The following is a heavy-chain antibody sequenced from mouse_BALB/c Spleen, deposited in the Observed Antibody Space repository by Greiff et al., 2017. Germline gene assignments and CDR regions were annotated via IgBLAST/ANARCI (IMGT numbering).Heavy chain of an antibody. CDR2: IDPENGNT. CDR3: AGRSRGYFDY. CDR1: GFNIKDYY. J-gene: IGHJ2*01. V-gene: IGHV14-1*02. D-gene: IGHD3-3*01. Sequence: VQLQQSGAELVRPGALVKLSCKASGFNIKDYYMHWVKQRPEQGLEWIGWIDPENGNTIYDPKFQGKASITADTSSNTAYLQLSSLTSEDTAVYYCAGRSRGYFDYWGQGTTLTVSS.